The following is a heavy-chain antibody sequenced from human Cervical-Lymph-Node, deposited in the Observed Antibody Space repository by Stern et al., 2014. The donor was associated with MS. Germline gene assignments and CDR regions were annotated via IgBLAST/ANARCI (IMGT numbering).Heavy chain of an antibody. Sequence: EVQLVESGGGLVQSGGPLRLSCAVSGFTFRSCAMSWVRQAPGKGLEWVSGVSGSGRNKYYADSVKGRFTISRANSKNTLYLQMNSLRAEDTAVYYCAKDSSSWPENYFDYWGQGTPVTVSS. D-gene: IGHD6-13*01. CDR1: GFTFRSCA. V-gene: IGHV3-23*04. J-gene: IGHJ4*02. CDR3: AKDSSSWPENYFDY. CDR2: VSGSGRNK.